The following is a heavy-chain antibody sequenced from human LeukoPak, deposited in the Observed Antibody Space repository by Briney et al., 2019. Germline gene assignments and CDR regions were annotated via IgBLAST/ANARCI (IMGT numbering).Heavy chain of an antibody. J-gene: IGHJ6*03. V-gene: IGHV3-21*01. Sequence: PGGSLRLSCAASGFNFSSYSMNWVRQAPGKGLEWVSSISSSSSYIYYADSVKGRFTISRDNAKNSLYLQMNSLRAEDTAVYYCARAGYGFYYYYMDVWGKGTTVTVS. CDR2: ISSSSSYI. CDR3: ARAGYGFYYYYMDV. D-gene: IGHD1-1*01. CDR1: GFNFSSYS.